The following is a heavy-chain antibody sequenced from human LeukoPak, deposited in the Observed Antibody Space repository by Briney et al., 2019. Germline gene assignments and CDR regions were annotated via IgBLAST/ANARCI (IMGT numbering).Heavy chain of an antibody. CDR2: ISSNGGST. D-gene: IGHD5-12*01. CDR1: GFTFSGYA. CDR3: ARSRLLVAVPFDY. J-gene: IGHJ4*02. V-gene: IGHV3-64*01. Sequence: PGGSLRLSCAASGFTFSGYAMHWVRQAPGKGLEYVSAISSNGGSTYYANSVKGRFTISRDNSKNTLYLQMGSLRAEDMAVYYCARSRLLVAVPFDYWGQGTLVTVSS.